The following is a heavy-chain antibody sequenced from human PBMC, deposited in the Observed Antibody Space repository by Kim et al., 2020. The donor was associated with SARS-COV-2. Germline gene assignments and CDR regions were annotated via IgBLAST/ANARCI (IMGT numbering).Heavy chain of an antibody. CDR1: GGSISSGSYY. D-gene: IGHD2-2*01. J-gene: IGHJ6*02. Sequence: SETLSLTCTVSGGSISSGSYYWSWIRQPAGKGLEWIGRIYTSGSTNYNPSLKSRVTISVDTSKNQFSLKLSSVTAADTAVYYCARDLVVPASYYYYYGMDVWGQGTTVTVSS. CDR3: ARDLVVPASYYYYYGMDV. CDR2: IYTSGST. V-gene: IGHV4-61*02.